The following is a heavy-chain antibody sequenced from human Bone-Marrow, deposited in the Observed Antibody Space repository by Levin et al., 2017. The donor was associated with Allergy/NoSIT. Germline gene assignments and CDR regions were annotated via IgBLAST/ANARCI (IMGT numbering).Heavy chain of an antibody. J-gene: IGHJ1*01. CDR1: GFISAYYA. Sequence: QPGGSLRLSCAASGFISAYYAMSWVRQAPGKGLEWVSGISGTYDQTFYRDSVKGRFTISRDKSKNTVYLQMNNLRVDDSAIYYCAKMEQQLVQGAFQEWGQGTLVSVSS. D-gene: IGHD6-13*01. CDR3: AKMEQQLVQGAFQE. CDR2: ISGTYDQT. V-gene: IGHV3-23*01.